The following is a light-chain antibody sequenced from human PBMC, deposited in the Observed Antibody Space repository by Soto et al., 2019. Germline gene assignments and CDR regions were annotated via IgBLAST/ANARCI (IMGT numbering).Light chain of an antibody. V-gene: IGKV1-39*01. CDR3: QQSYNFPWT. CDR2: AAS. Sequence: DIQMDQSPSPLSASLGDRVTISCRASQRSSYYLNWYLQKPWKAPKLLIQAASSLHSGAPSRFNGSGSGTDFTLTISSLQPEVFATDYCQQSYNFPWTVGQSTEVEI. CDR1: QRSSYY. J-gene: IGKJ1*01.